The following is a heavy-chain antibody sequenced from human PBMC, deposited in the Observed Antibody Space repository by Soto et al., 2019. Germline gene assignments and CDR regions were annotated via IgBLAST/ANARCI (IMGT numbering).Heavy chain of an antibody. Sequence: QVPLQESGPGLVKPSQTLSLTCTVSGGSISSEGYYWSWFRQLPGKGLEWIGDIYYSGTTYHNPSIRSRLTISGDASKNQFSLKLSSVTDADTALYYCARGRGYSYGPYYFDYWGQGTLVTVSS. CDR1: GGSISSEGYY. D-gene: IGHD5-18*01. CDR3: ARGRGYSYGPYYFDY. CDR2: IYYSGTT. V-gene: IGHV4-31*03. J-gene: IGHJ4*02.